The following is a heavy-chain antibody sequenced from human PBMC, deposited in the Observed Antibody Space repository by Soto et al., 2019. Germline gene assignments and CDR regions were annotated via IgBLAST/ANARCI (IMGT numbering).Heavy chain of an antibody. Sequence: QVQLVQSGAEVKKPGASVKVSCKASGYTFPSYDISWVRQAPGQGLEWMGWITAYNGNTNYAQKIQGSVTMTTDTSTSTAFMEMRSLRSDDTAIYYCALQMATTRDGGYCFDYWGQGTLVTVSS. CDR2: ITAYNGNT. J-gene: IGHJ4*02. CDR1: GYTFPSYD. V-gene: IGHV1-18*01. CDR3: ALQMATTRDGGYCFDY. D-gene: IGHD1-1*01.